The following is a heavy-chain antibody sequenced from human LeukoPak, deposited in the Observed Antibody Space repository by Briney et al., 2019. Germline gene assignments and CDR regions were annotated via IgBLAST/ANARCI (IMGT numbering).Heavy chain of an antibody. V-gene: IGHV1-24*01. Sequence: ASVKVSCKVSGYTLTELSMHWVRQAPGKGLEWMGGFDPEDGETIYAQKLQGRVTVTTDTSTSTIYMELRSLRSDDTAVYYCARGDDAFDFWGQGTMVTVSS. CDR2: FDPEDGET. CDR3: ARGDDAFDF. J-gene: IGHJ3*01. CDR1: GYTLTELS.